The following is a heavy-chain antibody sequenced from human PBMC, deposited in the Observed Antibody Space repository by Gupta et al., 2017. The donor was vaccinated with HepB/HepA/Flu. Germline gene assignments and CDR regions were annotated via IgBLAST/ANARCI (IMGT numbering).Heavy chain of an antibody. CDR1: GSTFIRYC. D-gene: IGHD2-21*02. CDR2: MRSSSSYI. Sequence: EVQRVESGGGLVKPGGSLRPSCAAFGSTFIRYCIKELRQAPGKGLAWVSSMRSSSSYIYYADSVKGRFTISRENAKNSLYLQVNSLRAEDTAVYYCAREWVVTAIHTHFDYWGQGTLVTVSS. J-gene: IGHJ4*02. V-gene: IGHV3-21*01. CDR3: AREWVVTAIHTHFDY.